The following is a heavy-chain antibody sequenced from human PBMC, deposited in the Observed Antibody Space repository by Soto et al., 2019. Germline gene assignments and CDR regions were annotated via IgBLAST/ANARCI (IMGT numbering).Heavy chain of an antibody. D-gene: IGHD5-12*01. CDR2: MKTRIDSATT. CDR3: TTEDPSWLRGLEY. Sequence: EVQLVESGGGWVKPGESLRLSCEASGASFTNAWINWVRQAPGKGLEGVGRMKTRIDSATTDYAAPVKGRFTISRDDSKNTLYLQMDSLKTEDTAVYYCTTEDPSWLRGLEYWGQGTLVTVSS. V-gene: IGHV3-15*01. CDR1: GASFTNAW. J-gene: IGHJ4*02.